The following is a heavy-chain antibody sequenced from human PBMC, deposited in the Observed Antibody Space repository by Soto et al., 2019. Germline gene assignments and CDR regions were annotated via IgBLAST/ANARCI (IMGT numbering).Heavy chain of an antibody. J-gene: IGHJ5*01. D-gene: IGHD3-22*01. Sequence: QVQLVESGGGVVQPGRSLRLSCAASGFTFSSYGMHWVRQAPGKGLEWVAVISYDGSNKYYADSVKGRFTISRDNSKNTLYLQMNSLRAEDTAVYYCAKDAPYYDSSGYYDSWGQGTLVTVSS. CDR2: ISYDGSNK. CDR3: AKDAPYYDSSGYYDS. V-gene: IGHV3-30*18. CDR1: GFTFSSYG.